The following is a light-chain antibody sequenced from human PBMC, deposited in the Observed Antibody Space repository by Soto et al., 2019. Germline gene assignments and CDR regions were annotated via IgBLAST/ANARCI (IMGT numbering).Light chain of an antibody. J-gene: IGKJ1*01. Sequence: ATLSCRASQTVSSSLAWYQQKPGQAPRLLIYEASNRATGIPARFSGSGSGADFTLTISSLEPEDFAMYYCQQYGGSPWTFGQGTKVDIK. CDR1: QTVSSS. V-gene: IGKV3-11*01. CDR2: EAS. CDR3: QQYGGSPWT.